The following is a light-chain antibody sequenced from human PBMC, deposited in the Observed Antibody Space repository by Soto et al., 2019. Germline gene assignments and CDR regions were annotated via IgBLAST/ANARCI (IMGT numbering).Light chain of an antibody. Sequence: EIVLTQSPGTLSLSPGERATLSCRASQTVAKNYLAWYQQQPGQAPRLLIYDAPTRATGIPDRFTGSGSATDFTLTINRLEPEDFAVYYCQQYASAPLTFGGGTKVEIK. CDR3: QQYASAPLT. CDR1: QTVAKNY. CDR2: DAP. V-gene: IGKV3-20*01. J-gene: IGKJ4*01.